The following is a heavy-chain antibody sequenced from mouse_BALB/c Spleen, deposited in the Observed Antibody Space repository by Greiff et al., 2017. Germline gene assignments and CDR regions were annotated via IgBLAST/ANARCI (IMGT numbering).Heavy chain of an antibody. V-gene: IGHV2-9*02. CDR2: IWAGGST. CDR3: ARDYYGSWYFDV. Sequence: VQVVESGPGLVAPSQSLSITCTASGFSLTSYGVHWVRQPPGKGLEWLGVIWAGGSTNYNSALMSRLSISKDNSKSQVFLRMNSLQTDDTAMYYCARDYYGSWYFDVWGAGTTVTVSS. J-gene: IGHJ1*01. CDR1: GFSLTSYG. D-gene: IGHD1-1*01.